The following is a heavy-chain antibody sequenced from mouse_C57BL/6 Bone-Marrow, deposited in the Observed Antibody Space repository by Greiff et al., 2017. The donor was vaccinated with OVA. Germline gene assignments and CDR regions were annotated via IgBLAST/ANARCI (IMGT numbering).Heavy chain of an antibody. V-gene: IGHV5-2*01. CDR3: ARRDDYDWYFDV. CDR1: EYEFPSHD. D-gene: IGHD2-4*01. J-gene: IGHJ1*03. CDR2: INSDGGST. Sequence: EVMLVESGGGLVQPGESLKLSCESNEYEFPSHDMSWVRKTPEKRLELVAAINSDGGSTYYQDTMERRSIISRDNTQKTLYLQMSSMRSEDTDLYYWARRDDYDWYFDVWGTGTTVTVSS.